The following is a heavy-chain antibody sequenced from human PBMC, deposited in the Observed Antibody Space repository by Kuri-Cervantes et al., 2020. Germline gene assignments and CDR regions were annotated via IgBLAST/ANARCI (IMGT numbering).Heavy chain of an antibody. J-gene: IGHJ6*02. CDR1: GFTFSSCG. CDR2: IWYDGSNK. D-gene: IGHD5-24*01. Sequence: GESLKISCAASGFTFSSCGMHWVRQAPGKGLEWVAVIWYDGSNKYYADSVKGRFTISRDNSKNTLYLQMNSLRAEDTAVYYCARDTPPLEMATTDYYYGMDVWGQGTTVTVSS. V-gene: IGHV3-33*01. CDR3: ARDTPPLEMATTDYYYGMDV.